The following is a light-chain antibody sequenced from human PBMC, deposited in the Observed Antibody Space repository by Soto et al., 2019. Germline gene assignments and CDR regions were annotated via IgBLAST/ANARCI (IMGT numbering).Light chain of an antibody. V-gene: IGKV1-39*01. CDR1: QIIGSY. CDR2: ITS. CDR3: QQRSSLPFT. J-gene: IGKJ3*01. Sequence: DIQMTQSPSSLSASVGDRVTITCRASQIIGSYLNWYQQKPGKAPELLIYITSSLKSGVPSRFSGSGSGTDFTLTISSLQPEDFATYYCQQRSSLPFTFGPGTKVDIK.